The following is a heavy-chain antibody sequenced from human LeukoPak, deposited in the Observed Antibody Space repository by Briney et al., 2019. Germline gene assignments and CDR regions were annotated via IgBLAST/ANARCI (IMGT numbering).Heavy chain of an antibody. CDR3: ARAPYYYDSGGYWSKPRYFDY. J-gene: IGHJ4*02. CDR2: IYDSGSA. D-gene: IGHD3-22*01. CDR1: GGDITTSIRSIGSYY. V-gene: IGHV4-61*03. Sequence: SEILSLTCSVSGGDITTSIRSIGSYYWSWLRQPPGKGLEWISYIYDSGSANYNPSLKSRVTISVDMPKNHFSLKLTSVTAADTAIYYCARAPYYYDSGGYWSKPRYFDYWGQGIPVTVSS.